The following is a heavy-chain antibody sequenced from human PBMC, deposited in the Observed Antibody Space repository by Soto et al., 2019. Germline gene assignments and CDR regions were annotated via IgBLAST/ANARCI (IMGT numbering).Heavy chain of an antibody. CDR2: ISAYNGNT. CDR1: GYTFTSYG. V-gene: IGHV1-18*01. CDR3: ARVQSGYDFAY. D-gene: IGHD5-12*01. J-gene: IGHJ4*02. Sequence: QVQLVQSGAEVKKPGASVKVSCKASGYTFTSYGINWVRQAPGQGLEWMGWISAYNGNTHYAQKLQGRVTMTTDTSTSTAYIELMSLRSDATAVYYCARVQSGYDFAYWGQGPLVTVSS.